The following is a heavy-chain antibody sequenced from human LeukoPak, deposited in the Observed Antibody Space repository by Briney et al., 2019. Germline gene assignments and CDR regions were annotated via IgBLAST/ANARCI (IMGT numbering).Heavy chain of an antibody. D-gene: IGHD3-3*01. Sequence: SETLSLTCTVFGGSISSHYWSWVRQPPGQGLEWIGYIYYSGSTNYNPSLKSRVTISVDTSKNQFSLKLSSVTAADTAVYYCARENDFWSGYPSWFDPWGQGTLVTVSS. CDR2: IYYSGST. CDR3: ARENDFWSGYPSWFDP. V-gene: IGHV4-59*11. J-gene: IGHJ5*02. CDR1: GGSISSHY.